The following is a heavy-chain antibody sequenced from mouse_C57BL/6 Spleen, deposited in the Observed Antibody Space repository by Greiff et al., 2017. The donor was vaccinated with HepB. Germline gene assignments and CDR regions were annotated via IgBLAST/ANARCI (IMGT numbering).Heavy chain of an antibody. J-gene: IGHJ4*01. CDR1: GFSFNTYA. CDR2: IRSKSNNYAT. CDR3: VRHGSYAMDY. V-gene: IGHV10-1*01. Sequence: GGGLVQPKGSLKLSCAASGFSFNTYAMNWVRQAPGKGLEWVARIRSKSNNYATYYADSVKDRFTISRDDSESMLYLQMNNLKTEDTAMYYSVRHGSYAMDYWGQGTSVTVSS.